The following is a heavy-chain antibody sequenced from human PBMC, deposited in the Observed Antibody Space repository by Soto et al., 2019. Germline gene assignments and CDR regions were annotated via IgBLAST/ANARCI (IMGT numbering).Heavy chain of an antibody. J-gene: IGHJ5*02. D-gene: IGHD5-18*01. CDR1: GYTFTGYY. V-gene: IGHV1-2*02. Sequence: GASVKVSCKASGYTFTGYYMHCVRQAPGQGLEWMGWINPNSGGTNYAQKFQGRVTMTRDTSISTAYMELSRLRSDDTAVYYCARDGGGGYSYGTGWFDPWGQGTLVTVSS. CDR3: ARDGGGGYSYGTGWFDP. CDR2: INPNSGGT.